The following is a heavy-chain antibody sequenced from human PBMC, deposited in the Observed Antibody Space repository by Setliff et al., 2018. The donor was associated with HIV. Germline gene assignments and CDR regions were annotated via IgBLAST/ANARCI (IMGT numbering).Heavy chain of an antibody. D-gene: IGHD4-17*01. CDR3: ARGLYGDYGGDLNWLDP. J-gene: IGHJ5*02. V-gene: IGHV7-4-1*02. CDR1: GYNFENYA. Sequence: WASVKVSCKTSGYNFENYAMNWVRQAPGQGLEWMGWINANSGSPTYAQAFTGRFFFSVDTAVATAYLQINNLKTEDTAVYFCARGLYGDYGGDLNWLDPWGHGTRVTVSS. CDR2: INANSGSP.